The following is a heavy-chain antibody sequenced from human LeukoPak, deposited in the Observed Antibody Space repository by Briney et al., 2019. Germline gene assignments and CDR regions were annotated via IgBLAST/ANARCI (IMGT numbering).Heavy chain of an antibody. J-gene: IGHJ4*02. D-gene: IGHD6-13*01. CDR1: GYTFAGYY. CDR2: INPNSGGT. CDR3: ARDVRIAAVGDY. V-gene: IGHV1-2*02. Sequence: XSVKVSCKASGYTFAGYYMHWVRQAPGQGLEWMGWINPNSGGTNYAQKFQGRVTMTRDTSISTAYMELSRLRSDDTAVYYCARDVRIAAVGDYWGQGTLVTVSS.